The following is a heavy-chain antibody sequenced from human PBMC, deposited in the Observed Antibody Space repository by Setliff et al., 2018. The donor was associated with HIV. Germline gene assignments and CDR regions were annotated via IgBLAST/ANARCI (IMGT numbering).Heavy chain of an antibody. D-gene: IGHD3-3*01. V-gene: IGHV4-34*01. CDR1: GGSFSGYY. CDR2: INHSGRT. CDR3: ARGFSGDYIFTGYMGV. J-gene: IGHJ6*03. Sequence: SETLSLTCAVYGGSFSGYYWSWIRQAPGKGLEWIGEINHSGRTKYNPSLKSRVTLSVDTSKNQFSLQLTSVTAADTAFYYCARGFSGDYIFTGYMGVWGKGNTVTVSS.